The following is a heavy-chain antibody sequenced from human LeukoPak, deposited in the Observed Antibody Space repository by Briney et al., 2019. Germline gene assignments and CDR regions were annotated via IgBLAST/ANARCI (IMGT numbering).Heavy chain of an antibody. CDR3: AKAELGVDTFFDY. D-gene: IGHD3-3*01. CDR1: GFTFSSYG. V-gene: IGHV3-23*01. CDR2: ISGNGDDT. Sequence: GGSLRLSCAVSGFTFSSYGMTWVRQAPGKGLEWVSTISGNGDDTYYADSVEGRFTISRDNSENTLYLQMNSLRAEDTAFYYCAKAELGVDTFFDYWGQGTLVTVSS. J-gene: IGHJ4*02.